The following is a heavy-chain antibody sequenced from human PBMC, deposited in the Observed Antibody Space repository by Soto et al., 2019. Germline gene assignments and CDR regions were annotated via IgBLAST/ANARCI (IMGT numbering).Heavy chain of an antibody. CDR2: MNPNSGES. V-gene: IGHV1-8*01. J-gene: IGHJ3*01. D-gene: IGHD7-27*01. CDR1: GYSFTSYE. Sequence: VQLVQSGAEVQKPGASVRVSCKSSGYSFTSYEINWVRQATGRGPEWIGWMNPNSGESGYSQKFQGRVTMTRNTSISTAYMQLSSLKSDDSAVYYCATLLGEAFDVWGQGTTVTVSS. CDR3: ATLLGEAFDV.